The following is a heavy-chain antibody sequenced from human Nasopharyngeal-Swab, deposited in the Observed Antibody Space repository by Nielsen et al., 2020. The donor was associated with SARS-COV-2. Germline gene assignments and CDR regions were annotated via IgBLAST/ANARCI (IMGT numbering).Heavy chain of an antibody. CDR2: INSDGRST. CDR3: ARGGDYGDYWDWFDP. D-gene: IGHD4-17*01. CDR1: GFTFSNYW. J-gene: IGHJ5*02. Sequence: GESLKISCAASGFTFSNYWMHWVRQAPGKGLVWVSRINSDGRSTTYADSVKGRFTISRDNAKNSLYLQMNSLRAEDTAVYYCARGGDYGDYWDWFDPWGQGTLVTVSS. V-gene: IGHV3-74*01.